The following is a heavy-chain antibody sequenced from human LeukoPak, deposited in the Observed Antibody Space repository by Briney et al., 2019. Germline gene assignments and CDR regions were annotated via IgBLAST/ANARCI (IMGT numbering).Heavy chain of an antibody. CDR1: GGSIRSSYYY. CDR2: IYDSGST. CDR3: ARHYGR. D-gene: IGHD3-10*01. J-gene: IGHJ4*02. V-gene: IGHV4-39*01. Sequence: SETLSLTCTVSGGSIRSSYYYWGWIRQPPGKGLEWIGSIYDSGSTYYNPSLKSRVTISVDTSKNQFSLKLNSVTAADTAVYYWARHYGRWGQGTLVTVYS.